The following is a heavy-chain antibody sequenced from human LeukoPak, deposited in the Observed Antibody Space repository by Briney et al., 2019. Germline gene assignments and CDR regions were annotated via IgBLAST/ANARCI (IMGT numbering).Heavy chain of an antibody. D-gene: IGHD2-15*01. CDR1: GGSISSGGYY. CDR2: IYYSGST. J-gene: IGHJ5*02. CDR3: ARGSTDYSLSWFDP. V-gene: IGHV4-31*03. Sequence: SETLSLTCTVSGGSISSGGYYWSWIRQHPGTGLEWLGYIYYSGSTYYNPSLKSRVTISVDTSKNQFSLKLSSVTAADTAVYYCARGSTDYSLSWFDPWGQGTLVTVSS.